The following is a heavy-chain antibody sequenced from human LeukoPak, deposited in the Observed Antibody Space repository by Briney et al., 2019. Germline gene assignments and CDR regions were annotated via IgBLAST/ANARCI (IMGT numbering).Heavy chain of an antibody. CDR3: ARELGVGGYFDY. V-gene: IGHV3-21*01. J-gene: IGHJ4*02. Sequence: PGGSLRLSCAASGFTFSSYSMNWVRQAPGKGLEWVSSISSSSSYIYYADSVKGRFTISRDNAKNSLYLQMNSLRAEDTAVYYCARELGVGGYFDYWGQGTLVTVSS. CDR2: ISSSSSYI. CDR1: GFTFSSYS. D-gene: IGHD2-8*01.